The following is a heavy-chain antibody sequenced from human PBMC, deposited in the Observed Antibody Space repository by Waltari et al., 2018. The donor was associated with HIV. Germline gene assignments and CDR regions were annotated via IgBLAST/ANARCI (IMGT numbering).Heavy chain of an antibody. CDR3: AKQWKRPYYGMDA. CDR2: IRFDGSNK. V-gene: IGHV3-30*02. D-gene: IGHD6-19*01. J-gene: IGHJ6*02. CDR1: RLACRTIG. Sequence: QVQLEESGGGVVQPGGCVRLPCYAPRLACRTIGMHWVRQAPGKGLEWVAFIRFDGSNKYYVDSVKGRFTISRDNSKNTLYLQIDSLRAEDTAVYYCAKQWKRPYYGMDAWGQGTTVTVSS.